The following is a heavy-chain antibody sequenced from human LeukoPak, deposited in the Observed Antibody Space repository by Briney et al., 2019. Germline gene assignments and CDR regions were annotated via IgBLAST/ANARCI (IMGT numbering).Heavy chain of an antibody. CDR2: ISAYNGNT. CDR3: ARDQWDGSGSSYFDY. Sequence: ASVTVSSKASGYTFTSYGISWGRQAPGQGHERMGWISAYNGNTNYAQKLQGRVTMTTDTSTSTAYMELRSLRSDDTAVYYCARDQWDGSGSSYFDYWGQGTLVTVSS. D-gene: IGHD3-10*01. CDR1: GYTFTSYG. J-gene: IGHJ4*02. V-gene: IGHV1-18*01.